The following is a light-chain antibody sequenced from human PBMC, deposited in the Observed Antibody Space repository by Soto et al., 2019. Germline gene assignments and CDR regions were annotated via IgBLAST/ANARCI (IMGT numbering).Light chain of an antibody. CDR2: GAS. V-gene: IGKV3-20*01. Sequence: EIVFTQSPATLSVSPGERATLSCRASQSVSSSYLAWYQQKPGQAPRLLIYGASSRETGIPDRFSGSGSGTEFTLTISRLEPEDFAVYYCQQYGSSTPTFGGGTKVDIK. CDR3: QQYGSSTPT. J-gene: IGKJ4*01. CDR1: QSVSSSY.